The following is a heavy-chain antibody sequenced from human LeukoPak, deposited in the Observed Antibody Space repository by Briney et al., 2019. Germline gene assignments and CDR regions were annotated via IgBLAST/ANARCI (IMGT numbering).Heavy chain of an antibody. D-gene: IGHD1-26*01. CDR1: GYTFTSYG. V-gene: IGHV1-18*01. CDR2: ISAYNGNT. Sequence: VSVKVSCKASGYTFTSYGISWVRQAPGQGLEWMGWISAYNGNTNYAQKFQGRVTITADKSTSTAYMELSSLRSEDTAVYYCAMVGSGTNNEEERVDPWGQGTLVTVSS. J-gene: IGHJ5*02. CDR3: AMVGSGTNNEEERVDP.